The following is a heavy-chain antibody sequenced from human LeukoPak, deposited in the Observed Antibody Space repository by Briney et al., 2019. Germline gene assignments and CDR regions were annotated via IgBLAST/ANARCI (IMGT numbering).Heavy chain of an antibody. Sequence: QSGRSLRLSCAASGFTFSSYAMHWVRQAPGRGLEWVAVISYDGSNKYYADSVKGRFTISRDNSKNTLYLQMNSLRAEDTAVYYCARDAEGYCSGGSCYILIWWGQGTLVTVSS. CDR1: GFTFSSYA. CDR3: ARDAEGYCSGGSCYILIW. CDR2: ISYDGSNK. D-gene: IGHD2-15*01. J-gene: IGHJ4*02. V-gene: IGHV3-30-3*01.